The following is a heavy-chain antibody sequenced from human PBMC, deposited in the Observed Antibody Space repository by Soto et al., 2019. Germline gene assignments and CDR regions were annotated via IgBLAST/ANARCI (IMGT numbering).Heavy chain of an antibody. V-gene: IGHV4-38-2*02. CDR1: GYSISSGYN. CDR2: IHHSGTT. CDR3: ARDMHAGFTHYFDP. J-gene: IGHJ5*02. D-gene: IGHD1-26*01. Sequence: SETLSLTCAVSGYSISSGYNWGWIRQPPGKGLEWIGSIHHSGTTYYNPSLKSRVTISVDTSKNQFSLKLSSMTAADTAVYYCARDMHAGFTHYFDPWGQGTLVTSPQ.